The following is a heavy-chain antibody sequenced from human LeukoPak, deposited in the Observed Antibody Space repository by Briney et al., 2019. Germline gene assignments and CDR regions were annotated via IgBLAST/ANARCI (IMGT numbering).Heavy chain of an antibody. V-gene: IGHV3-21*01. J-gene: IGHJ3*02. D-gene: IGHD3-22*01. CDR3: ARVTNYYDRGDAFDI. CDR1: GFTFSSYS. CDR2: ISSSSSYI. Sequence: GGSLRLSCAASGFTFSSYSMNWVRQAPGKGLEWVSSISSSSSYIYYADSVKGRFTISRDNAKNSLYLQMNSLRAEDTAVYYCARVTNYYDRGDAFDIWGQGTMVTVSS.